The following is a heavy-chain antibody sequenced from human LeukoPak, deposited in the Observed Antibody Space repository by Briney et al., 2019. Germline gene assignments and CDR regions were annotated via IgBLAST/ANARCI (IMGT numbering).Heavy chain of an antibody. CDR2: IWYDGSKQ. CDR1: GFTFSSYG. D-gene: IGHD1-26*01. J-gene: IGHJ5*02. V-gene: IGHV3-33*01. Sequence: GRSLRLSCAASGFTFSSYGMHWVRQAPGTGLEWVAVIWYDGSKQDYADSVKGRFTISRDNSKNTLFLQMNSLRVEDTAVYYCVREIWYSSAKTFDPWGQGTLVTVSS. CDR3: VREIWYSSAKTFDP.